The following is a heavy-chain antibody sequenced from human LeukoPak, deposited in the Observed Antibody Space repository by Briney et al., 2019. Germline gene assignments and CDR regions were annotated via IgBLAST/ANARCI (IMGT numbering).Heavy chain of an antibody. CDR3: AKFPPGLLGYCSSTSCQEYFQH. V-gene: IGHV3-23*01. D-gene: IGHD2-2*01. Sequence: GGSLRLSRAASGFTFSSYAMSWVRPAPRKGLEWVSAISGSGGSTYYADSVKGRFTISRDNSKNTLYLQMNSLRAEDTAVYYCAKFPPGLLGYCSSTSCQEYFQHWGQGTLVTVSS. CDR2: ISGSGGST. CDR1: GFTFSSYA. J-gene: IGHJ1*01.